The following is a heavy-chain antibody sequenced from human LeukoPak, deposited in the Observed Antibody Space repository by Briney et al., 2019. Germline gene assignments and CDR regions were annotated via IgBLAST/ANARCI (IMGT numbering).Heavy chain of an antibody. Sequence: TSVKVSCKVSGYTLTELSMYWVRQAPGKGLEWIGGFDPEDGETIYAQKFQGRVTMTEDTSTDTAYMELSSLRSEDTAVYYCATKVAAAGTYAFDIWGQGTMVTVSS. CDR1: GYTLTELS. D-gene: IGHD6-13*01. CDR3: ATKVAAAGTYAFDI. CDR2: FDPEDGET. V-gene: IGHV1-24*01. J-gene: IGHJ3*02.